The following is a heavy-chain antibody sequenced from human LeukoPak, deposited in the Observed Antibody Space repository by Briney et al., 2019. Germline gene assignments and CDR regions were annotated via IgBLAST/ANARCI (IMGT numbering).Heavy chain of an antibody. J-gene: IGHJ6*03. CDR1: GFTFGDYA. CDR2: IRSKAYGGTT. V-gene: IGHV3-49*04. CDR3: TRDLPYYYYMDV. Sequence: GGSLRLSCTASGFTFGDYAMSWVRQAPGKGLEWVGFIRSKAYGGTTEYAASVKGRFTISRDDSKSIAYLQMNSLKTEDTAVYYCTRDLPYYYYMDVWGKGTTVTVSS.